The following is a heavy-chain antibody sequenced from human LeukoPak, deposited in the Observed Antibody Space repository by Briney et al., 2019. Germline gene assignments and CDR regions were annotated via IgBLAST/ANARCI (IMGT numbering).Heavy chain of an antibody. V-gene: IGHV4-4*07. Sequence: SETLSLTCTVSGGSISSDYWSWIRQPLGKRLEWIGRIYTSGSTNYNPSLRRRVTISLDTSKNQFSLKLSSVTAADTAVYYCARATTMVRGVSVYYFDYWGQGILVTVSS. CDR1: GGSISSDY. CDR3: ARATTMVRGVSVYYFDY. J-gene: IGHJ4*02. CDR2: IYTSGST. D-gene: IGHD3-10*01.